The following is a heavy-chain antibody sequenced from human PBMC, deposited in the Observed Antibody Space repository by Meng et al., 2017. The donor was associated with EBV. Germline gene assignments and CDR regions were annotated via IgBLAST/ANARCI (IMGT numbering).Heavy chain of an antibody. CDR1: GGTFTSDA. J-gene: IGHJ4*02. D-gene: IGHD3-10*01. Sequence: QVQVVRSGAEGTNPGSSVTVSCKSSGGTFTSDAIGGVRQAPGQGLEWMGGLIPMSGAPNYAQKFQGRITITADESTSTHYMDLSSLRSEDTAVYYCASESGRGYTPDYWGQGTLVTVSS. CDR3: ASESGRGYTPDY. V-gene: IGHV1-69*01. CDR2: LIPMSGAP.